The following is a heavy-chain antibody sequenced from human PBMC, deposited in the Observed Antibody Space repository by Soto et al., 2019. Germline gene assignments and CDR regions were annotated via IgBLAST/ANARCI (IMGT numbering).Heavy chain of an antibody. Sequence: QVQLVESGGGLVKPGGSLRLSCAASGFTFSDYYMSWIRQAPGKGLEWVSYISSSGRTVYYADPVKGRFTISRDNGKNSLDLQKESQKAEVTGVYYCARGGGYRYGYLLEHWGQGTLVTVSS. J-gene: IGHJ5*02. CDR1: GFTFSDYY. V-gene: IGHV3-11*01. D-gene: IGHD5-18*01. CDR3: ARGGGYRYGYLLEH. CDR2: ISSSGRTV.